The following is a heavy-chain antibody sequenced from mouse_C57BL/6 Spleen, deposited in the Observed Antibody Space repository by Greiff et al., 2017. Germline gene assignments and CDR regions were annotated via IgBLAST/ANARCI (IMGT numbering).Heavy chain of an antibody. V-gene: IGHV7-3*01. J-gene: IGHJ4*01. CDR2: IRNKANGYTT. CDR3: ARLPRYDAMDY. CDR1: GFTFTDYY. Sequence: EVQRVESGGGLVQPGGSLSLSCAASGFTFTDYYMSWVRQPPGKALEWLGFIRNKANGYTTEYSASVKGRFTISRDNSQSILYLQMNALRAEDSATYYCARLPRYDAMDYWGQGTSVTVSS. D-gene: IGHD1-1*01.